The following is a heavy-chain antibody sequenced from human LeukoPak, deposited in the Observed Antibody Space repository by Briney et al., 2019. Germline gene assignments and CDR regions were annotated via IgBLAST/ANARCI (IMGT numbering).Heavy chain of an antibody. CDR3: AKDRVAERPGWLEP. D-gene: IGHD6-19*01. CDR1: GYTFTTYG. CDR2: ISAYNGNT. J-gene: IGHJ5*02. Sequence: ASVKVSCKASGYTFTTYGINWVRQAPGQGLEWMGWISAYNGNTNYAQKVQGRVTMTTDTSTSTAYMELRSLRSDDTAVYYCAKDRVAERPGWLEPWGQGTPVTVSS. V-gene: IGHV1-18*01.